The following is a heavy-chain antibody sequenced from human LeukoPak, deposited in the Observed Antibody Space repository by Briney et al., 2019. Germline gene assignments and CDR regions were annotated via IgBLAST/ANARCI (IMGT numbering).Heavy chain of an antibody. CDR3: TTDAAYGSGMRVDDY. CDR2: IKSKTDGGTT. D-gene: IGHD3-10*01. Sequence: GGSLRLSCAASGFTFSNAWMSWVRQAPGKGLEWVGRIKSKTDGGTTDYAAPVKGRFTISRDDSKNTLYLQMNSPKTEDTAVYYCTTDAAYGSGMRVDDYWGQGTLVTVSS. J-gene: IGHJ4*02. V-gene: IGHV3-15*01. CDR1: GFTFSNAW.